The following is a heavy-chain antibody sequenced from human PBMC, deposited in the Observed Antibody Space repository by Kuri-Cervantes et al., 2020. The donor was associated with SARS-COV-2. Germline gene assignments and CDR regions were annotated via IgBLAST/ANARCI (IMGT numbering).Heavy chain of an antibody. CDR2: ISYDGSNK. CDR1: GFTFSSYG. D-gene: IGHD3-10*01. CDR3: AKSMVRGVSYYYYGMDV. V-gene: IGHV3-30*18. Sequence: GGSLRLSCAASGFTFSSYGMHWVRQAPGKGLEWVAVISYDGSNKCYADSVKGRFTISRDNSKNTLYLQMNSLRAEDTAVYYCAKSMVRGVSYYYYGMDVWGQGTTVTVSS. J-gene: IGHJ6*02.